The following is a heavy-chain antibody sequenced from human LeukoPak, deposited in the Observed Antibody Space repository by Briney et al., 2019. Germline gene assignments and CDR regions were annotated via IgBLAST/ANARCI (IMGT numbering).Heavy chain of an antibody. V-gene: IGHV1-46*01. CDR2: INPSGGST. D-gene: IGHD3-10*01. CDR3: ASGQMVRGVLNWFDP. CDR1: GYTFTSYY. Sequence: ASVTVSCKASGYTFTSYYMHWVRQAPGPGLEWMGIINPSGGSTSYAQKFQGRVTMTRDTSTSTVYMELSSLRSEDTAVYYCASGQMVRGVLNWFDPWGQGTLVTVSS. J-gene: IGHJ5*02.